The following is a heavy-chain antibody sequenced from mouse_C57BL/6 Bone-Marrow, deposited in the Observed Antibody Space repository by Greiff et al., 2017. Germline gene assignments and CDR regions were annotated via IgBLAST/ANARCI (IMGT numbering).Heavy chain of an antibody. D-gene: IGHD2-4*01. CDR2: INPNYGTT. J-gene: IGHJ4*01. V-gene: IGHV1-39*01. Sequence: EVKLQQSGPELVKPGASVKISCKASGYSFTDSNMNWVKQSNGKSLEWIGVINPNYGTTSYNQKFKGKATLTVDQSSSPAYMQLNSLTSEDSAVYYCARCYDYDYAMDYWGQGTSVTVSS. CDR1: GYSFTDSN. CDR3: ARCYDYDYAMDY.